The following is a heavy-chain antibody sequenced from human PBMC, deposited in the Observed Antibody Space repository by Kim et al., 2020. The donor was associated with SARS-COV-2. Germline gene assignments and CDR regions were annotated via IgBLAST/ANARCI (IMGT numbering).Heavy chain of an antibody. J-gene: IGHJ4*02. CDR3: ANLRYSGSGSFDL. CDR2: ISYDRSNK. V-gene: IGHV3-30*18. D-gene: IGHD3-10*01. CDR1: GFTFSTYD. Sequence: GGSLRLSCAASGFTFSTYDMHWVRQAPGKGLEWVSVISYDRSNKNYADFVKGRFTISRDNSKNTLYLQMNSLRAEDTAVYYCANLRYSGSGSFDLWGQGTLLSVSS.